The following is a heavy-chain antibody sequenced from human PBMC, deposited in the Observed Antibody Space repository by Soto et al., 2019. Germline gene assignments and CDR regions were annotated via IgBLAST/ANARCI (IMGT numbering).Heavy chain of an antibody. CDR2: INSDGSST. Sequence: PGGSLRLSCAASGFTFSSYWMHWVRQAPGKGLVWVSRINSDGSSTSYADSVKGRFTISRDNAKNTLYLQMNSLRAEDTAVYYCARAPGCSGGSCAYYYYMDVWGKGTTVTVSS. CDR3: ARAPGCSGGSCAYYYYMDV. V-gene: IGHV3-74*01. D-gene: IGHD2-15*01. J-gene: IGHJ6*03. CDR1: GFTFSSYW.